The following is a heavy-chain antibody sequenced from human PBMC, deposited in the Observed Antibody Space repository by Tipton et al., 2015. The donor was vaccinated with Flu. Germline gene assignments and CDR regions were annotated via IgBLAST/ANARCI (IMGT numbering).Heavy chain of an antibody. Sequence: SLRLSCEASGFSLNEYGMHWVRQAPGKGLEWVAFIESDGSDRFYAESVKGRITISRDNSKNSLYLQMNSLSPEDTAVYFCAKMFRPNYFDSWGQGTLVTVSS. CDR1: GFSLNEYG. CDR2: IESDGSDR. J-gene: IGHJ4*02. CDR3: AKMFRPNYFDS. V-gene: IGHV3-30*02. D-gene: IGHD3-10*02.